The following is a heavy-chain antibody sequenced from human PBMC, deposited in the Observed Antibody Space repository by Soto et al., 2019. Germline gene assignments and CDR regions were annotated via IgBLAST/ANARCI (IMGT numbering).Heavy chain of an antibody. D-gene: IGHD5-18*01. Sequence: KPSETLSLTCTVSGDFISNNYWNWIRQPPGEGLEWIGYIYSDGDTRYNPSLKGRVTMSVDRSKNQFSLNLASVTAADTAVYYCARAEDTAMVYYYGMDVWGQGTTVTSP. CDR1: GDFISNNY. CDR2: IYSDGDT. V-gene: IGHV4-59*01. J-gene: IGHJ6*02. CDR3: ARAEDTAMVYYYGMDV.